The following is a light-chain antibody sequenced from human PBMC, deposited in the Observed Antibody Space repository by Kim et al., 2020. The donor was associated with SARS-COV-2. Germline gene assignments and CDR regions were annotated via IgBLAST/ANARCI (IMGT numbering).Light chain of an antibody. CDR2: GAS. Sequence: VSPGERAPLSCRASPSVSSNLAWYQQKPGQAPRLLIYGASTRATGIPARFSGSGSGTEFTLTISSLQSEDFAVYYCQQYNNWPYTFGQGTKLEI. CDR3: QQYNNWPYT. J-gene: IGKJ2*01. V-gene: IGKV3-15*01. CDR1: PSVSSN.